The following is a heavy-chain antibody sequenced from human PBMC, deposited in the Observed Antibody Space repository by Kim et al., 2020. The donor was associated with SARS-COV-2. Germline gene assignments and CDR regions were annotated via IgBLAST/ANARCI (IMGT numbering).Heavy chain of an antibody. CDR2: TSYSENT. J-gene: IGHJ4*02. CDR1: GSSIRSYF. Sequence: SKTLSLTCAVSGSSIRSYFWNWIRQPPGKGLEWIAYTSYSENTVYNPSLESRATISLDTSKNQFSLNLYSVTAADTAVYYCARRRRSDPTITAENFLDFWGQGVLVTVSS. V-gene: IGHV4-59*08. D-gene: IGHD6-13*01. CDR3: ARRRRSDPTITAENFLDF.